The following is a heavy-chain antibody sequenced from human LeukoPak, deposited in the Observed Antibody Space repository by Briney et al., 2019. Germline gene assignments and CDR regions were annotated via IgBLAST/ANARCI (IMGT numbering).Heavy chain of an antibody. CDR3: AKRYYGSGSQKYYFDY. CDR1: GFVFRDYG. CDR2: VRNDGSDK. Sequence: GGSLRLSCAASGFVFRDYGMHWVRQAPGKGLEWVTMVRNDGSDKYYADSVKGRFTISRDNSKNTLYLQMNSLRPEDTAVYYCAKRYYGSGSQKYYFDYWGQGTLVTVSS. J-gene: IGHJ4*02. D-gene: IGHD3-10*01. V-gene: IGHV3-30*02.